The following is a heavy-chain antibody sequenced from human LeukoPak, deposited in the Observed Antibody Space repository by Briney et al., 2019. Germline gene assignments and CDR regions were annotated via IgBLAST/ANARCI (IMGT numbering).Heavy chain of an antibody. CDR1: GFTFTNYW. V-gene: IGHV3-7*03. CDR3: AKERGCAIGSCARIPDY. D-gene: IGHD2-15*01. CDR2: IKPDGTKI. Sequence: GGSLRLSCTASGFTFTNYWMTWVRQAPGKGLEWVANIKPDGTKIYYVDSVKGRFTISRDNSKNTLYLQLNSLRAEDTAVYYCAKERGCAIGSCARIPDYWGQGILVTVSS. J-gene: IGHJ4*02.